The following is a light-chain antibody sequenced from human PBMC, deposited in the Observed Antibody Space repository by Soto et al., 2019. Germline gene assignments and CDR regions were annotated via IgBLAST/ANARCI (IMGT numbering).Light chain of an antibody. CDR1: QSVSSN. Sequence: EMVMTQSPATLSGSPGERATLSCGASQSVSSNLAWYQQKPGQAPRLHVYGASSRATGIPDRFSGSGSGTDFTLTISRLEPEDFAVYYCQQYGSSPPTWTFGQGTKVDIK. J-gene: IGKJ1*01. CDR2: GAS. CDR3: QQYGSSPPTWT. V-gene: IGKV3-20*01.